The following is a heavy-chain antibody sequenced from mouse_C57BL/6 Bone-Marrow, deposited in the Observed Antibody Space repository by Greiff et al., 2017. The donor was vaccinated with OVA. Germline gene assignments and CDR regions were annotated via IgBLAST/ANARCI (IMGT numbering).Heavy chain of an antibody. V-gene: IGHV5-6*01. J-gene: IGHJ2*01. CDR3: ARLGARTTVDY. CDR2: ISSGGSYT. Sequence: EVQLVESGGDLVKPGGSLKLSCAASGFTFSSYGMSWVRQTPDQRLEWVATISSGGSYTYYPDSVKGRFTISRDTAKNTLYLHMSSLKSEDTAMYYCARLGARTTVDYWGQGTTLTGSS. D-gene: IGHD3-1*01. CDR1: GFTFSSYG.